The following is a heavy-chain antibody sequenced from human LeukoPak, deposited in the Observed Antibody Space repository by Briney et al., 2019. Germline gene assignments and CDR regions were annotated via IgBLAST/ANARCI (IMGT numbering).Heavy chain of an antibody. J-gene: IGHJ4*02. CDR3: ARHASVLLWFGESNYFDY. V-gene: IGHV4-34*01. Sequence: SETLSLTCAVYGGSFSGYYWSWIRQPPGKGLEWIGEISHSGSTNYNPSLKSRVTISVDTSKNQFSLKLSSVTAADTAVYYCARHASVLLWFGESNYFDYWGQGTLVTVSS. CDR2: ISHSGST. CDR1: GGSFSGYY. D-gene: IGHD3-10*01.